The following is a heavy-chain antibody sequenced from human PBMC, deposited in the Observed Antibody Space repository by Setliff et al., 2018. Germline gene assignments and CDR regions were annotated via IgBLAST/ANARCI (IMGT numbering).Heavy chain of an antibody. V-gene: IGHV1-18*04. CDR1: GYTFANSI. J-gene: IGHJ5*02. Sequence: VASVKVSCKASGYTFANSIVSWVRQAPGQGLEWMGWISGYNGNTYINEKFQGRLSMTTDTSTNTGYMELRNLTPDDTAVYFCERLVRYCTQRACQRTQDADLWGQGTQVTVSS. CDR2: ISGYNGNT. D-gene: IGHD2-8*01. CDR3: ERLVRYCTQRACQRTQDADL.